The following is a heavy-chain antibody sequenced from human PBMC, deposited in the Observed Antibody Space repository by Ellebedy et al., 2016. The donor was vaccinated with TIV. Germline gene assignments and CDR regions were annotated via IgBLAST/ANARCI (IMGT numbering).Heavy chain of an antibody. V-gene: IGHV1-18*01. Sequence: AASVKVSCKASGYTFNTYGITWVRQATGQGLEWVGWISGYNGDTKYAQKFQGRVTMTTDPSTSTAYGEVRSLRSDDTAVYYCARDGYYFDSSGYYSGAYYHYGMDVWGQGTTVTVSS. CDR1: GYTFNTYG. CDR2: ISGYNGDT. D-gene: IGHD3-22*01. CDR3: ARDGYYFDSSGYYSGAYYHYGMDV. J-gene: IGHJ6*02.